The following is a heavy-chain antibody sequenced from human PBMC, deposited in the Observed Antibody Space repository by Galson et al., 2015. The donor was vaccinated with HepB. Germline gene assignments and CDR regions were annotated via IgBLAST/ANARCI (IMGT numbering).Heavy chain of an antibody. D-gene: IGHD3-9*01. Sequence: FLRLSCAASGFTFSGSPMHWVRQAPGKGLERIAGISYDSSIKCYVESVKSRFTISRDDSKNTLYLQMNSLRTEDTAVYYCAKDPRMRATGYFDHWGQGALVTVAS. CDR3: AKDPRMRATGYFDH. V-gene: IGHV3-30*18. CDR2: ISYDSSIK. J-gene: IGHJ4*02. CDR1: GFTFSGSP.